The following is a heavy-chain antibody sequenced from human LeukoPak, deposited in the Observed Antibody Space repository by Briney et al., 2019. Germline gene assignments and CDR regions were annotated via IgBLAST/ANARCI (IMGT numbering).Heavy chain of an antibody. CDR3: TRPGERWAFDY. D-gene: IGHD1-1*01. CDR1: GGSVSSSSYY. V-gene: IGHV4-39*01. Sequence: SETLSLTCAVSGGSVSSSSYYWGWIRQPPGKGLEWIGSMSYRGSAYYNPSLKSRVTMSVDTSKNQISLNLSSVTAADTAVYYCTRPGERWAFDYWGPGTLVTVSS. CDR2: MSYRGSA. J-gene: IGHJ4*02.